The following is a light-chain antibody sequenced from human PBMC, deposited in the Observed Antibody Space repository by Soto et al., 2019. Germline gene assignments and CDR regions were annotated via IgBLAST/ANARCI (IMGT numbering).Light chain of an antibody. CDR2: DVS. V-gene: IGLV2-14*01. J-gene: IGLJ1*01. Sequence: QSVLTQPASVSGSPGQSITISCTGTSNDVGGYHYVSWYQQYPGKAPKLMIYDVSNRPSGVSNRFSGSKSGKTASLTISGLQAEDEADYYCSSYTSNSTRVFGTGTKLTVL. CDR1: SNDVGGYHY. CDR3: SSYTSNSTRV.